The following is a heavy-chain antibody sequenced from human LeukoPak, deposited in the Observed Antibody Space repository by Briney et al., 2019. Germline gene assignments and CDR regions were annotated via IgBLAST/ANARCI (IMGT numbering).Heavy chain of an antibody. CDR2: IYYSGST. Sequence: SETLSLTCTVSGGSISSYYWGWIRQPPGKGLEWIGYIYYSGSTNYNPSLKSRVTISVDTSKNQFSLKLSSVTAADTAVYYCARVPYCSGGSCYRGAAFDIWGQGTMVTVSS. D-gene: IGHD2-15*01. CDR1: GGSISSYY. V-gene: IGHV4-59*01. CDR3: ARVPYCSGGSCYRGAAFDI. J-gene: IGHJ3*02.